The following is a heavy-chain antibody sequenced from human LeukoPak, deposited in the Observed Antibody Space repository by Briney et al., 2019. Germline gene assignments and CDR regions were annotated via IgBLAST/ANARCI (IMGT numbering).Heavy chain of an antibody. CDR1: GFTFSSYA. V-gene: IGHV3-23*01. J-gene: IGHJ6*02. CDR3: AKDALRARRDYYYYGMDV. Sequence: PGGSLRLSCAASGFTFSSYAMSWVRQAPGKGLEWGSAISGSGGSTYYADSVKGRFTISRDNSKNTLYLQMNSLRAEDTAVYYCAKDALRARRDYYYYGMDVWGQGTTVTVSS. CDR2: ISGSGGST.